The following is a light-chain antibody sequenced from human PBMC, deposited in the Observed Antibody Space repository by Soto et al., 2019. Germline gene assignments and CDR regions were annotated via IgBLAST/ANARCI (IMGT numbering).Light chain of an antibody. CDR1: QSISSW. J-gene: IGKJ3*01. CDR2: KAS. CDR3: QQSRV. V-gene: IGKV1-5*03. Sequence: DIQMTQSPSTLSASVGDRVTITCRASQSISSWLAWYQQKPGKAPKLLIYKASSLESGVPSRFSGSGSGTEFTLTISSLQPDDFATYYCQQSRVFGPGTKVDIK.